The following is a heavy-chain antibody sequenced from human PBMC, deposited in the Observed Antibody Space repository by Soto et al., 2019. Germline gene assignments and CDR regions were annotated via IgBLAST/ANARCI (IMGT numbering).Heavy chain of an antibody. CDR2: IYYSGST. Sequence: SDTLSLTCTVSGGSISSSSYYWGWIRQPPGKGLEWIGSIYYSGSTYYNPSLKSRVTISVDTSKNQFSLKLSSVTAADTAVYYCARHTLLTWIQLRLINYFDYWGQGNLVTVSS. D-gene: IGHD5-18*01. CDR1: GGSISSSSYY. V-gene: IGHV4-39*01. CDR3: ARHTLLTWIQLRLINYFDY. J-gene: IGHJ4*02.